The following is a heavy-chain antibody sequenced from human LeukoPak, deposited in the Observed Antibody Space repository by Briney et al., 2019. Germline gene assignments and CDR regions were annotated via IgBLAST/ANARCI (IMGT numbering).Heavy chain of an antibody. CDR3: ARGRYWVY. Sequence: PSETLSLTCTVSGGSISSSNYYWGWIRQPPGKGLEWIGEINHSGSTNYNPSLKSRVTISVDTSKNQFSLKLSSVTAADTAVYYCARGRYWVYWGQGTLVTVSS. J-gene: IGHJ4*02. CDR1: GGSISSSNYY. V-gene: IGHV4-39*07. CDR2: INHSGST. D-gene: IGHD2-8*02.